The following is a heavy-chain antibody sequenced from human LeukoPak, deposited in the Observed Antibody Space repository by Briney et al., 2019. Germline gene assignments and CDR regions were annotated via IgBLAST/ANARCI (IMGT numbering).Heavy chain of an antibody. J-gene: IGHJ4*02. CDR3: ARDSPYYYGTGFDY. CDR1: GFTFSSYS. V-gene: IGHV3-48*02. D-gene: IGHD3-10*01. CDR2: ISSSSSTI. Sequence: GGSLRLSCAASGFTFSSYSMNWVRQAPGKGLEWVSYISSSSSTIYYADSVKGRFTISRDNAKNSLYLQMNSLRDEDTAVYYCARDSPYYYGTGFDYWGQGTLVTVSS.